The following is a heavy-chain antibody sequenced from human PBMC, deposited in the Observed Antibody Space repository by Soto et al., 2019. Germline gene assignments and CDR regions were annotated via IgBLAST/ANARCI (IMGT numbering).Heavy chain of an antibody. CDR1: GFAFQNHG. J-gene: IGHJ2*01. V-gene: IGHV3-20*01. CDR3: ARKPHWQYWYFDL. CDR2: ISGSGVNA. Sequence: EVQLVESGGSVIRPGGSLRLSCAASGFAFQNHGMAWVRQVPGKGLEWVAGISGSGVNAGYADSVKGRFTISRDNGDKSLNLEINNLGVEDTALYHCARKPHWQYWYFDLWGRGTLVTVS. D-gene: IGHD1-1*01.